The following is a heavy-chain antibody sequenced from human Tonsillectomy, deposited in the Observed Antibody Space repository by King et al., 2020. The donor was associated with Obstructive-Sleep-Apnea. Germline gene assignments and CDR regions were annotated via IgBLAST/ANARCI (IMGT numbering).Heavy chain of an antibody. CDR1: GYTFTSHG. Sequence: VQLVESGVEVKKPGASVKVSCQASGYTFTSHGISWVRQAPAQGLEWLGWIGTYNGDTNYAQKIRGRVTMTTDTSTRTVYMEMRGLKSDDTAVYYCVRDAGGIWSPHGDDSFDIWGQGTMVTVSS. CDR3: VRDAGGIWSPHGDDSFDI. J-gene: IGHJ3*02. V-gene: IGHV1-18*01. D-gene: IGHD6-13*01. CDR2: IGTYNGDT.